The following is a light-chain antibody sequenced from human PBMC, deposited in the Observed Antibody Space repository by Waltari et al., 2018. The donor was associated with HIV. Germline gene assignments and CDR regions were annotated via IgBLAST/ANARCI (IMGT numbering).Light chain of an antibody. J-gene: IGLJ3*02. CDR2: GNT. CDR1: TSNIGAGHD. CDR3: QSYDSSLSGSWV. Sequence: QSVLTQPPSVSGAPGQRVPISCTGSTSNIGAGHDVHWYHQVPGNAPKLLIFGNTNRPSGVPDRISGSKSGTSASLAISGLRAEDEAYYYCQSYDSSLSGSWVFGGGTKLTVL. V-gene: IGLV1-40*01.